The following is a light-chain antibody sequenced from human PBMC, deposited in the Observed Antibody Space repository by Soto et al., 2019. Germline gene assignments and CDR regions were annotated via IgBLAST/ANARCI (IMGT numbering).Light chain of an antibody. J-gene: IGKJ5*01. Sequence: EILLTQSPATLSLSPGERATLSCRASQSVSSYLAWYQQKPGQAPRLLIYDASNRATGIPARFSGSGSGTDFTLTISGLEPEDFAVYYCQQRSNWPPSITFGQGTRLEIK. CDR3: QQRSNWPPSIT. CDR2: DAS. V-gene: IGKV3-11*01. CDR1: QSVSSY.